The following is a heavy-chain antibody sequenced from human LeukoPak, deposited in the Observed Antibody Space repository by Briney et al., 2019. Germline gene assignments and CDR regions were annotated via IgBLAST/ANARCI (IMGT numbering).Heavy chain of an antibody. CDR3: ARVALTRTSLYDFWSGYSGQYFNY. CDR1: GGSISSNSYY. V-gene: IGHV4-39*01. J-gene: IGHJ4*02. CDR2: IYYSGST. Sequence: SETLSLTCAVSGGSISSNSYYWGWIRQPPGKGLEWIGSIYYSGSTYYNPSLKSRVTISVDTSKNQFSLKLSSVTAADTAVYYCARVALTRTSLYDFWSGYSGQYFNYWGQGTLVTVSS. D-gene: IGHD3-3*01.